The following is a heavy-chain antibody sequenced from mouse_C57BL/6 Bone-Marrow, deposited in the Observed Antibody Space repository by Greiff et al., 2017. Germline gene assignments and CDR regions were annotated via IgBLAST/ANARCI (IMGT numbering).Heavy chain of an antibody. CDR2: SRNKANDYTT. Sequence: EVKLMESGGGLVQSGRSLRLSCATSGFTFSDFYMEWVRQAPGKGLEWIAASRNKANDYTTEYSASVKGRFIVSRDTSQSILYLQMNALRAEDTAIYYCARDYDGYPSYAMDYWGQGTSVTVSS. J-gene: IGHJ4*01. CDR1: GFTFSDFY. V-gene: IGHV7-1*01. CDR3: ARDYDGYPSYAMDY. D-gene: IGHD2-2*01.